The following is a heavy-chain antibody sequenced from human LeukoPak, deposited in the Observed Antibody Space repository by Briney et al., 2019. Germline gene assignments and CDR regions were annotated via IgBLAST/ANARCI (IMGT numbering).Heavy chain of an antibody. Sequence: GGSLRLSCAASGFTFSGSAMHWVRQASGKGLEWVGRIRSKANSYATAYAASVKGRFTISRDDSKNTAYLQMNSLKTEDTAVYYCTRHGADTAMVTVDYWGQGTLVTVSS. J-gene: IGHJ4*02. CDR1: GFTFSGSA. CDR3: TRHGADTAMVTVDY. V-gene: IGHV3-73*01. CDR2: IRSKANSYAT. D-gene: IGHD5-18*01.